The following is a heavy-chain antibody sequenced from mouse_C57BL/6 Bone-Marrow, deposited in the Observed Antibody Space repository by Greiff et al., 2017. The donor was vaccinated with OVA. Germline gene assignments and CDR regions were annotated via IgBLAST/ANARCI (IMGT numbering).Heavy chain of an antibody. CDR3: ARYYYYGSSLYYAMDY. D-gene: IGHD1-1*01. V-gene: IGHV1-55*01. J-gene: IGHJ4*01. CDR2: IYPGSGST. CDR1: GYTFTSYW. Sequence: QVQLQQPGAELVKPGASVKMSCKASGYTFTSYWITWVKQRPGQGLEWIGDIYPGSGSTNYNEKFKSKATLTVDTSSSTASMQLSSLTSEDSAVYYCARYYYYGSSLYYAMDYWGQGTSVTVSS.